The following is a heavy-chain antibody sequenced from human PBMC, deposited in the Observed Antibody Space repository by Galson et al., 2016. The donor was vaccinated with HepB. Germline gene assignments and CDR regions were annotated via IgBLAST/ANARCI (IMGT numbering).Heavy chain of an antibody. V-gene: IGHV4-4*02. CDR1: SDSLSTSDW. CDR2: INDSGTT. J-gene: IGHJ3*02. CDR3: ARDATSRATHATFYM. Sequence: SETLSLTCTVSSDSLSTSDWWSWVRQSPRKGLEWIGEINDSGTTNYNPSLEGQVTISVDTSKNQFSLRLTSVTAADTAVYYCARDATSRATHATFYMWGQGTVVTVSS. D-gene: IGHD1-1*01.